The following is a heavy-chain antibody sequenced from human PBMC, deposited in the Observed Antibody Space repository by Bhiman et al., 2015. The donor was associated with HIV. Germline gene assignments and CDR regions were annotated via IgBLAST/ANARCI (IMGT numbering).Heavy chain of an antibody. J-gene: IGHJ6*02. Sequence: EVQLAESGGGLVKPGGSLRFSCAASGFTFRTYSMNWVRQAPGKGLEWVSSISSSSSYIYYADSVKGRFTISRDNAKNSLYLQMNSLRAEDTGVYNCARDQAREVNGMDVWGQGTTVTVSS. CDR2: ISSSSSYI. D-gene: IGHD3-10*01. CDR1: GFTFRTYS. CDR3: ARDQAREVNGMDV. V-gene: IGHV3-21*03.